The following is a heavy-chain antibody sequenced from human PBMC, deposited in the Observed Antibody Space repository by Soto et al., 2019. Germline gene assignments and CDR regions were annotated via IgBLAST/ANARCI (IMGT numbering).Heavy chain of an antibody. V-gene: IGHV4-39*01. Sequence: SETRSLTCNVSGGSMSIGTDYWVWIRQPPGKGLEWIGNIHYSGSTYYNPSLKSRLQISVDTSKNQFSLKLSSVTAADTAVYYCARLGGYYQSLDPWGPGTLVTVSS. CDR2: IHYSGST. CDR1: GGSMSIGTDY. CDR3: ARLGGYYQSLDP. D-gene: IGHD3-22*01. J-gene: IGHJ5*02.